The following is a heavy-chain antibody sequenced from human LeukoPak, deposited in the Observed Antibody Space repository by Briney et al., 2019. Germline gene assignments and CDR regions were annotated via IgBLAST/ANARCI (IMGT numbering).Heavy chain of an antibody. CDR2: IKQDGSEK. CDR1: GFTFSSYG. V-gene: IGHV3-7*01. D-gene: IGHD3-10*01. CDR3: ARVRFVRGQAGFDY. J-gene: IGHJ4*02. Sequence: PGGSLRLSCAASGFTFSSYGMHWVRQAPGKGLEWVANIKQDGSEKYYVDSVKGRFTISRDNAKASLYLQMNSLRAEDTAVYYCARVRFVRGQAGFDYLGQGTLVTVS.